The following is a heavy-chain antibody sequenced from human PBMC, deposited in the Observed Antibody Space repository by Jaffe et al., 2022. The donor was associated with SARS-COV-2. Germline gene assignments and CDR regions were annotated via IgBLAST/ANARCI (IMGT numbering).Heavy chain of an antibody. V-gene: IGHV3-33*01. D-gene: IGHD6-13*01. J-gene: IGHJ3*01. CDR1: GFTFSTYG. CDR2: IWYDGSSK. CDR3: ARGAAAATHAFDV. Sequence: QVQLVESGGGVVQPGRSLRLSCAASGFTFSTYGIHWVRQAPGKGLEWVAVIWYDGSSKLYADSVKGRFTISRDNSKNTVYVQMNSLRAEDTAVYYCARGAAAATHAFDVCGQGTMVTVSA.